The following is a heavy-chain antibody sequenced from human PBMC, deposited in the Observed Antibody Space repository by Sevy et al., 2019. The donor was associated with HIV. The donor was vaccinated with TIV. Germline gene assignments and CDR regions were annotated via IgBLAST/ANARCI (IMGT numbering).Heavy chain of an antibody. CDR2: ISSSSSYI. D-gene: IGHD6-19*01. CDR1: GFTFSSYS. J-gene: IGHJ4*02. V-gene: IGHV3-21*01. CDR3: ARVVRSGWHDY. Sequence: GGSLRLSRAASGFTFSSYSMNWVRQAPGKGLEWVSSISSSSSYIYYADSVKGRFTISRDNAKNSLYLQMNSLRAEDTAVYYCARVVRSGWHDYWGQGTLVTVSS.